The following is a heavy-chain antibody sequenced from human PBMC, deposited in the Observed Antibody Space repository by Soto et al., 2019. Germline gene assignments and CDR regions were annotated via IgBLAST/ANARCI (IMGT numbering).Heavy chain of an antibody. Sequence: QVQLQESGPGLVKPSQTLSLTCTVSGVSVSSAGYYWTWIRQPPGKGLEWMGYISYSGSTYYNPSLKSRITISLDTSQSQFSLKLSSVTATDTGVYYCVRFANYYYYGVDVWGQGTTVTVSS. CDR2: ISYSGST. CDR1: GVSVSSAGYY. J-gene: IGHJ6*02. CDR3: VRFANYYYYGVDV. V-gene: IGHV4-31*03.